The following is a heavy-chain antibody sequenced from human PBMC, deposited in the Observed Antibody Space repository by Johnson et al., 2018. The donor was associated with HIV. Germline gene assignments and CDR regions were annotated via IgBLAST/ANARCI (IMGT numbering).Heavy chain of an antibody. CDR1: GFTFDDHG. V-gene: IGHV3-20*04. CDR3: LRCVGVYGYDECDAFDI. J-gene: IGHJ3*02. CDR2: INWNGGRT. Sequence: VQLVESGGGVVRPGGSLRLSCAASGFTFDDHGMSWVRQGSGKGLEWVSGINWNGGRTGYADSVKGRFHLSRDNAKKSLYLQMNSLRAEDTALYYCLRCVGVYGYDECDAFDIWGQGTMVTISS. D-gene: IGHD5-18*01.